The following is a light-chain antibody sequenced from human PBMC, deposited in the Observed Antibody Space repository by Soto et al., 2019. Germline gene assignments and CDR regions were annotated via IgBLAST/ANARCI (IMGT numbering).Light chain of an antibody. J-gene: IGLJ3*02. CDR2: EGS. Sequence: NFMLTQPHSVSESPGKTVTISCTRSSGSIASNYVHWYQQRPGSSPTTVIYEGSQRPSGVPDRFSGSIDTSSNSASPTISGLRTEDEADYYCQSFDNNNWVFGGGTKLTVL. CDR3: QSFDNNNWV. V-gene: IGLV6-57*01. CDR1: SGSIASNY.